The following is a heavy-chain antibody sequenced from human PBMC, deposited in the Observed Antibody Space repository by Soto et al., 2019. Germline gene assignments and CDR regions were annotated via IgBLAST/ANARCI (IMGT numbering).Heavy chain of an antibody. J-gene: IGHJ5*02. CDR2: ISPDTSRT. D-gene: IGHD2-8*01. CDR1: EYSFANQW. V-gene: IGHV5-51*01. Sequence: GESLKISCKGSEYSFANQWIGWVRQMPGKGLEWVGIISPDTSRTLYSPSLQGQVTISVDKSISTVYLQWNSLKASDTAMYYCTKRLDDGSKASQWLDPWGQGTLVTVSS. CDR3: TKRLDDGSKASQWLDP.